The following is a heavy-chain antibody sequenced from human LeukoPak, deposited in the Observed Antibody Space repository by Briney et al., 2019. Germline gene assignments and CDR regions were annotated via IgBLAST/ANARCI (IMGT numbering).Heavy chain of an antibody. CDR2: TSYDESEK. V-gene: IGHV3-30*18. D-gene: IGHD2-2*01. J-gene: IGHJ3*02. Sequence: PGGSLRLSRAAPGFTFSDYGMNWVRQAPGKGLEWVAITSYDESEKYYVDSVKGRFTISRDNSKNTLYLQMNSLRTEDTAVYYCAKSKPPREYCSATSCFAGFGAFDIWGQGTMVTVSS. CDR1: GFTFSDYG. CDR3: AKSKPPREYCSATSCFAGFGAFDI.